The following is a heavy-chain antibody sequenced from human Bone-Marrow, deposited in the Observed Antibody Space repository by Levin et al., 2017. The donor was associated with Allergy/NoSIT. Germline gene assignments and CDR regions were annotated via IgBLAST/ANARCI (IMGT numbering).Heavy chain of an antibody. CDR3: TRESGGITAQGPDEGAFDY. J-gene: IGHJ4*02. CDR2: INPGGGST. Sequence: PGESLKISCQASGYSFTNYYLHWVRQAPGQGLEWMGIINPGGGSTTYAQKFQGRFTMTRDTSTHTVFLELSSLGSEDTAVYYCTRESGGITAQGPDEGAFDYWGQGTLVTVSS. D-gene: IGHD2-15*01. V-gene: IGHV1-46*01. CDR1: GYSFTNYY.